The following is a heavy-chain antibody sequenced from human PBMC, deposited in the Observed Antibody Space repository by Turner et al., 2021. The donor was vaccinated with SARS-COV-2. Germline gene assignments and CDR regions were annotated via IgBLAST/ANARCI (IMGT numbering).Heavy chain of an antibody. CDR2: IDPEDAET. D-gene: IGHD2-21*02. J-gene: IGHJ4*02. Sequence: QVQLVHAGAGGKKPGASVKVARQVAGYTLLELSMHWVRQAPGKGLEWMGGIDPEDAETIDAQKCQGRVTMTENTSTDTAYMELSSLRSEDTAVYYCATGYAYCGGDCSIDDWGQGTLVTVSS. CDR1: GYTLLELS. V-gene: IGHV1-24*01. CDR3: ATGYAYCGGDCSIDD.